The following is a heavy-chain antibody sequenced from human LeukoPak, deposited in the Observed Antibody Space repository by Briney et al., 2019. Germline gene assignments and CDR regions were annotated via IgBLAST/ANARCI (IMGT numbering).Heavy chain of an antibody. J-gene: IGHJ4*02. V-gene: IGHV3-23*01. Sequence: GGSLRLSCAASGFTFSTYAMSWVRQAPGKGLEWVSTIDGSGVSTSYADSVTGRFTISRDNSKNTLYLQMNSLRVEDTALYYCAKDYVSGSYYPPPIFFDYWGQGTLVTVSS. CDR3: AKDYVSGSYYPPPIFFDY. D-gene: IGHD1-26*01. CDR2: IDGSGVST. CDR1: GFTFSTYA.